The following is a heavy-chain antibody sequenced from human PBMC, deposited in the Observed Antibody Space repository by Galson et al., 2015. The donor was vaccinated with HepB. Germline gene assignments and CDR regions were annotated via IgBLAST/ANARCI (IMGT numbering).Heavy chain of an antibody. J-gene: IGHJ6*02. V-gene: IGHV3-33*01. CDR1: GFTFSSYG. CDR3: AREGRSYYYYYGMDV. CDR2: IWNDGSKT. D-gene: IGHD3-10*01. Sequence: SLRLSCAASGFTFSSYGMDWVRQAPGRGLEWVAIIWNDGSKTYYADSAKGRFTISRDNSKNTLYLQMDSLRAEDTAVYYCAREGRSYYYYYGMDVWGQGTTCTVSS.